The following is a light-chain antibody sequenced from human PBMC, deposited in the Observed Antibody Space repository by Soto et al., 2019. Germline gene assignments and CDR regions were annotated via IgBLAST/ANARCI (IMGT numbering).Light chain of an antibody. CDR2: LNNDGSH. Sequence: QLVLTQSPSASASLGASVKLTCTLSSGHSSYAIAWHQKQPGKGPRYLMDLNNDGSHTKGDGIPDRFSGSSSGAERYLIISRLQSEDEADYYCQTWGPGFHVFGGGTKVTVL. V-gene: IGLV4-69*01. CDR3: QTWGPGFHV. J-gene: IGLJ2*01. CDR1: SGHSSYA.